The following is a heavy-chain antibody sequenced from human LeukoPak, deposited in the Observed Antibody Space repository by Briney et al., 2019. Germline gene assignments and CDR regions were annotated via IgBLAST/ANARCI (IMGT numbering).Heavy chain of an antibody. CDR2: ISSSGSTI. CDR1: GFTFSDYY. CDR3: ARVSDYYYYMDV. J-gene: IGHJ6*03. V-gene: IGHV3-11*01. Sequence: GGSLRLSCAASGFTFSDYYMSWIRQAPGKGLEGVSYISSSGSTIYYADSVKGRFTISRDNAKNSLYLQMNSLRAEDTAVYYCARVSDYYYYMDVWGKGTTVTVSS.